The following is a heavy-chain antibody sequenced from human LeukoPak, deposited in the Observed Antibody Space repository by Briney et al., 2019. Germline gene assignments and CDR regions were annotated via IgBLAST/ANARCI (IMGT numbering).Heavy chain of an antibody. V-gene: IGHV3-43D*04. CDR1: GFTFDDYA. CDR3: AKDIRYSSSWTADYYYGMDV. Sequence: TGGSLRLSCAASGFTFDDYAMHWVRQAPGKGLEWVSLISWDGGSTYYADSVKGRFTISRDNSKNSLYLQMNSLRAEDTALYYCAKDIRYSSSWTADYYYGMDVWGKGTTVTVSS. J-gene: IGHJ6*04. CDR2: ISWDGGST. D-gene: IGHD6-13*01.